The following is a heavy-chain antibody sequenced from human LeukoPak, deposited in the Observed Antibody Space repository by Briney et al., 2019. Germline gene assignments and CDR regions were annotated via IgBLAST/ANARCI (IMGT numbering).Heavy chain of an antibody. CDR2: IYYTGST. V-gene: IGHV4-59*01. J-gene: IGHJ4*02. CDR3: ARASGYAEVEY. CDR1: GGSISSYY. D-gene: IGHD5-12*01. Sequence: SETLSLTCTVSGGSISSYYWSWIRQPPGKGLEWIGYIYYTGSTNYNPSLKSRVTISVDTSKNQFSLKLSSVTAADTAVYYCARASGYAEVEYWGQGTLVTVSS.